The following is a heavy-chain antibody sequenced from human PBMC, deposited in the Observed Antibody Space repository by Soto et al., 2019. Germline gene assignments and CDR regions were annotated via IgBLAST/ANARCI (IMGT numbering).Heavy chain of an antibody. CDR1: GDSVSSNSAA. CDR2: TYYRSKWYN. D-gene: IGHD6-13*01. CDR3: ARGHTIAAAGTGYYGMDV. V-gene: IGHV6-1*01. Sequence: SQTLSLTCAISGDSVSSNSAAWNWIRQSPSRDLEWLGRTYYRSKWYNDYAVSVKSRITINPDTSKNQFSLQLNSVTPEDTAVYYCARGHTIAAAGTGYYGMDVWGQGTTVTVSS. J-gene: IGHJ6*02.